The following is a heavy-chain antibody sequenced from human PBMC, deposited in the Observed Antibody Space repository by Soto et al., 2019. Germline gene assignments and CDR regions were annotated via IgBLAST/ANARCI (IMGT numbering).Heavy chain of an antibody. J-gene: IGHJ5*02. CDR2: TYYRSKWYN. CDR1: GDSVSSNSAA. D-gene: IGHD3-9*01. CDR3: ARESSYDILTGYYVFGVGWFDP. V-gene: IGHV6-1*01. Sequence: PSQNLSLTCAISGDSVSSNSAAWNWIRQSPSRGLEWLGRTYYRSKWYNDYAVSVKSRITINPDTSKNQFSLQLNSVTPEDTAVYYCARESSYDILTGYYVFGVGWFDPWGQGTLVTVSS.